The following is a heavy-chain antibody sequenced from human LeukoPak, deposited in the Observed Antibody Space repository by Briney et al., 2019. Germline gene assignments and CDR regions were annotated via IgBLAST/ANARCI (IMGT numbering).Heavy chain of an antibody. CDR3: ARDSGWATYYYYYGMDV. J-gene: IGHJ6*02. D-gene: IGHD6-19*01. CDR2: INHSGST. V-gene: IGHV4-34*01. CDR1: GGSFSGYY. Sequence: PSETLSLTCAVYGGSFSGYYWSWIRQPPGKGLEWIGEINHSGSTNYNPSLKSRVTISVDTSKNQFSLKLSSVTAADTAVYYCARDSGWATYYYYYGMDVWGQGTTVTVSS.